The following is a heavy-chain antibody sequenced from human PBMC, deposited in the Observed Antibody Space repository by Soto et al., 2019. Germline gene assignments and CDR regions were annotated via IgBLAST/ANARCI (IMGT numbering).Heavy chain of an antibody. V-gene: IGHV3-23*01. J-gene: IGHJ5*02. Sequence: PGGSLRLSCAASGFSFSSTDMSWVRQAPGKGLEWVSTILDTGTTVFYADSVKGRFTVSRDNSHNTLSVQMNNLRADDTAVYYCVKNSGWFNTWGQGTLVTVYS. CDR3: VKNSGWFNT. CDR1: GFSFSSTD. CDR2: ILDTGTTV. D-gene: IGHD3-10*01.